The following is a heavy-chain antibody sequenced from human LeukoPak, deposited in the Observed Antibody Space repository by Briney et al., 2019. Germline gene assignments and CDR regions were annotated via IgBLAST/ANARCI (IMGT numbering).Heavy chain of an antibody. CDR1: GFTFSIYS. CDR2: IYSGGST. CDR3: ARGYCSGGSCYPLDY. Sequence: GGSLRLSCAASGFTFSIYSMNWVRQAPGKGLEWVSVIYSGGSTYYADSVKGRFTISRDNSKNTLYLQMNSLRAEDTAVYYCARGYCSGGSCYPLDYWGQGTLVTVSS. J-gene: IGHJ4*02. V-gene: IGHV3-66*02. D-gene: IGHD2-15*01.